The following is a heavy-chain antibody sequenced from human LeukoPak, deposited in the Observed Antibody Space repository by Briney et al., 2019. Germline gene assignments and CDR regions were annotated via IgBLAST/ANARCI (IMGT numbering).Heavy chain of an antibody. V-gene: IGHV1-69*15. Sequence: SVKVSCKASGGTFSSYAISWVRQAPGQGLEWMGRMIPVFGTPNYAQKFKSRVTITSDESKSPVSLKLSSVSAEDTAVYYCAREDNTSWYRDQWFDPWGQGTQVTVSS. D-gene: IGHD6-13*01. J-gene: IGHJ5*02. CDR3: AREDNTSWYRDQWFDP. CDR2: MIPVFGTP. CDR1: GGTFSSYA.